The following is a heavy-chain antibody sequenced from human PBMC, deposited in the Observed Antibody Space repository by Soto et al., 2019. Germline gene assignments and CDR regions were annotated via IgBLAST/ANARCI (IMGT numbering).Heavy chain of an antibody. V-gene: IGHV3-33*01. CDR3: ARDDSSSSVIYYYMDV. J-gene: IGHJ6*03. CDR2: IWGDGSDK. D-gene: IGHD6-6*01. Sequence: QVHLVESGGGVVQPGRSLRLSCAASGFSFSNHGMHWVRQAPGKGLEWVAVIWGDGSDKYSADSVQARLTISRDNSETTLSLQMNSLRAEDTALYYWARDDSSSSVIYYYMDVWGKGTTFTVS. CDR1: GFSFSNHG.